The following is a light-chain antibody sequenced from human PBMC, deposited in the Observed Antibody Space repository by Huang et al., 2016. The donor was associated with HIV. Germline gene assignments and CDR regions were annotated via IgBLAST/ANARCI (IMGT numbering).Light chain of an antibody. Sequence: EIVMTQSPATLSVSPGERATLSCRASQSVSSNLAWYQQKPGQAPRRLIYGASTRATGIPARFSGSGSGTEFTLTISSLQSEDFAVYYCQQYNQWPLSFGGGTKVEI. V-gene: IGKV3-15*01. CDR1: QSVSSN. J-gene: IGKJ4*01. CDR2: GAS. CDR3: QQYNQWPLS.